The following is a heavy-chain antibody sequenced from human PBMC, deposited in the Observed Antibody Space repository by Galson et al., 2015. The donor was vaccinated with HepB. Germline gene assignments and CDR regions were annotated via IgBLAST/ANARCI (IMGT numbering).Heavy chain of an antibody. Sequence: SLRLSCAASGFTFSSYAMSWVRQAPGKGLEWVSAISGSGGSTYYADSVKGRFTISRDNSKNTLYLQMNSLRAEDTAVYYCAKARQALHLGELSLGDWGQGTLVTVSS. J-gene: IGHJ4*02. CDR2: ISGSGGST. CDR1: GFTFSSYA. D-gene: IGHD3-16*02. CDR3: AKARQALHLGELSLGD. V-gene: IGHV3-23*01.